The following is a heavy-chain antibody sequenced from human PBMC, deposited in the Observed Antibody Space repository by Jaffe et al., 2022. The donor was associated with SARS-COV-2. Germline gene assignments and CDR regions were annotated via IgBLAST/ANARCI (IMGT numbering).Heavy chain of an antibody. CDR3: ARGRGYSSSSGSTSRWFDP. J-gene: IGHJ5*02. CDR2: INHSGST. Sequence: QVQLQQWGAGLLKPSETLSLTCAVYGGSFSGYYWSWIRQPPGKGLEWIGEINHSGSTNYNPSLKSRVTISVDTSKNQFSLKLSSVTAADTAVYYCARGRGYSSSSGSTSRWFDPWGQGTLVTVSS. CDR1: GGSFSGYY. V-gene: IGHV4-34*01. D-gene: IGHD6-6*01.